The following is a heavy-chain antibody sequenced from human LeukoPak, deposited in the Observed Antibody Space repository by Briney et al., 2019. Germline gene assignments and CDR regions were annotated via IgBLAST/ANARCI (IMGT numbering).Heavy chain of an antibody. V-gene: IGHV4-59*08. J-gene: IGHJ4*02. CDR2: IYYSGST. Sequence: SETLSLTCTVSGGSISSYYWSWIRQPPGKGLEWIGYIYYSGSTNYNPSLKSRVTISGDTSKNQFSLKLNSVTAADTAVYYCARHSGDGYNRPFDYWGQGSLVTVSS. D-gene: IGHD5-24*01. CDR1: GGSISSYY. CDR3: ARHSGDGYNRPFDY.